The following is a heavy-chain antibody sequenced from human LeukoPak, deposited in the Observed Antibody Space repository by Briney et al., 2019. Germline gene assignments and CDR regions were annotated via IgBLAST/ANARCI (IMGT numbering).Heavy chain of an antibody. CDR1: GFIFSDHY. Sequence: PGGSLRLSCAGSGFIFSDHYMDWVRQAPGKGLEWVGRIRNKANRYTTEYAASVQGRFSISRHESKNSLYLQMNSLTTEDTAVYYCTRDLYDGSHYNFDYWGQGTLVTVSS. CDR3: TRDLYDGSHYNFDY. D-gene: IGHD3-22*01. V-gene: IGHV3-72*01. CDR2: IRNKANRYTT. J-gene: IGHJ4*02.